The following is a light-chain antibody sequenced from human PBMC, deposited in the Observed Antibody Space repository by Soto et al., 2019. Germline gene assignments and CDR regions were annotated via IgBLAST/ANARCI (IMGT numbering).Light chain of an antibody. CDR3: QQSYSTTWT. CDR2: GAS. CDR1: QSVTSN. V-gene: IGKV3-15*01. J-gene: IGKJ1*01. Sequence: EIVMTQSPATVTVSPGERATLSCRASQSVTSNLAWYQQRPGQAPRLLIYGASTRATGIPIRFSGSGSGTEFTLSISSLQSEDFATYSCQQSYSTTWTFGQGTKVDIK.